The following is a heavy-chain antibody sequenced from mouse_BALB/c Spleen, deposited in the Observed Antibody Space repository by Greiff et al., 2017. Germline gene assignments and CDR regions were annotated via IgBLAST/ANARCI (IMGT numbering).Heavy chain of an antibody. CDR2: IRNKANGYTT. CDR3: ARDCHYGSSDGMDY. D-gene: IGHD1-1*01. Sequence: DVKLVESGGGLVQPGGSLRLSCATSGFTFTDYYMSWVRQPPGKALEWLGFIRNKANGYTTEYSASVKGRFTISRDNSQSILYLQMNTLRAEDSATYYCARDCHYGSSDGMDYWGQGTSGTGSS. CDR1: GFTFTDYY. J-gene: IGHJ4*01. V-gene: IGHV7-3*02.